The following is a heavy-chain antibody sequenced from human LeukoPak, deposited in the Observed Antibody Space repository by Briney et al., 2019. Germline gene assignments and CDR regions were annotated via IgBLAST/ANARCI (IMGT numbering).Heavy chain of an antibody. CDR1: GYTFTVYY. CDR2: INPNSGGT. V-gene: IGHV1-2*04. Sequence: ASAKDSCMPSGYTFTVYYMQCVRQAPGQGVEWMGWINPNSGGTNYAQKLQGWVTMTRETSISTAYMELSRLRSDDTAGYWCSCLFGDSEMDVWGQGTLVTVSS. CDR3: SCLFGDSEMDV. D-gene: IGHD4-17*01. J-gene: IGHJ4*02.